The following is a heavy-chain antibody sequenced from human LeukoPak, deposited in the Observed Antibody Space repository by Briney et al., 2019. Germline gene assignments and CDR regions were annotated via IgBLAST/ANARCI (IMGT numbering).Heavy chain of an antibody. Sequence: GGSLRLSCAASGFIFSRNWTNWVRQAPGEGPVWVSRINSDGSSTSYADSAKGRFIISRDNSEKPLYLQMISLRAEGTAVYYCARDPRYCGGDCYTFDYWGQGTLVTVSS. D-gene: IGHD2-21*02. V-gene: IGHV3-74*01. J-gene: IGHJ4*02. CDR3: ARDPRYCGGDCYTFDY. CDR2: INSDGSST. CDR1: GFIFSRNW.